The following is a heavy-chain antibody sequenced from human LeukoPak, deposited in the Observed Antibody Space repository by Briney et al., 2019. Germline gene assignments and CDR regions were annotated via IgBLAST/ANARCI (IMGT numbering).Heavy chain of an antibody. V-gene: IGHV4-39*01. CDR2: ISYGGTT. Sequence: SETLSLTCTVSGGSIGVSGYYWGWIRQPPGKGLEWIGSISYGGTTRYNPSLKSRVTISKDTSRNQFSLRVNSVTATDTAMYYCARYTVGTMEDSRGPGTLVTVSS. J-gene: IGHJ4*02. CDR3: ARYTVGTMEDS. CDR1: GGSIGVSGYY. D-gene: IGHD5-12*01.